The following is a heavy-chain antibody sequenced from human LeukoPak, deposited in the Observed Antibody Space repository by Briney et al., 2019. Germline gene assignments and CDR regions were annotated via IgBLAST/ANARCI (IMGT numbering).Heavy chain of an antibody. Sequence: VASVKVSCKASGFTFTSSAVQWVRQARGQRLEWIGWIVVGSGNTNYAQKFQERVTITRDMSTSTAYMELSSLRSEDTAVYYCAARPDLYDSRCYSFYFDYWGQGTLVTVSS. V-gene: IGHV1-58*01. D-gene: IGHD3-22*01. CDR3: AARPDLYDSRCYSFYFDY. J-gene: IGHJ4*02. CDR2: IVVGSGNT. CDR1: GFTFTSSA.